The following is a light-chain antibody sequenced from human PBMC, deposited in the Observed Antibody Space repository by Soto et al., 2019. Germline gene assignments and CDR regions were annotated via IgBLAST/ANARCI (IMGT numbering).Light chain of an antibody. J-gene: IGKJ2*01. CDR3: QQNNNRPYT. CDR1: QSVSSN. Sequence: EIVMTQSPATLSVSPGERATLSCRASQSVSSNLAWYQQKPGQAPRLLIYGASTRATGIPARFSGSGSGTEFTLTISSLQSEDFAVYYCQQNNNRPYTFGQGTKLEIK. CDR2: GAS. V-gene: IGKV3-15*01.